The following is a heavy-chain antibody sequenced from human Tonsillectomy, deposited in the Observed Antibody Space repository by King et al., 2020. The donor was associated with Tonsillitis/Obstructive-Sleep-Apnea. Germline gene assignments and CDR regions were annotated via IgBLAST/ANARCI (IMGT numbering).Heavy chain of an antibody. V-gene: IGHV5-51*01. J-gene: IGHJ6*03. CDR1: GYSFTSYW. CDR2: IYPGDSDT. Sequence: VQLVESGAEVKKPGESLKISCKGSGYSFTSYWIGWVRQMPGKGLEWMGIIYPGDSDTRYSPSFQGQVTISPDKSIRTAYLQWSSLKAPDTAMYYCARRVGYSSSSGPQVYYYMDVWGKGTTVTVSS. CDR3: ARRVGYSSSSGPQVYYYMDV. D-gene: IGHD6-6*01.